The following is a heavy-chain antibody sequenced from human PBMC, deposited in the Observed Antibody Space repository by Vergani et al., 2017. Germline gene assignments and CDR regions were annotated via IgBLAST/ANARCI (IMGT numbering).Heavy chain of an antibody. Sequence: QVQLVQSGAEVKKPGSSVKVSCKASGGTFSSYAISWVRQAPGQGLEWMGGIIPIFGTANYAQKFQGRVTITADESTSTAYMELSSLRSEDTAVYYCASGGDIVVVPAAKNWFDPWGRGTLVTVSS. CDR1: GGTFSSYA. CDR3: ASGGDIVVVPAAKNWFDP. V-gene: IGHV1-69*01. J-gene: IGHJ5*02. CDR2: IIPIFGTA. D-gene: IGHD2-2*01.